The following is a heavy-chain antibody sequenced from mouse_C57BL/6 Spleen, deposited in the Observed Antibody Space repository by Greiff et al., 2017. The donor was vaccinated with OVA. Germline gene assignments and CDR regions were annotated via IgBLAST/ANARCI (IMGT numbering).Heavy chain of an antibody. Sequence: QVQLQQSGAELVRPGASVTLSCKASGYTFTDYEMHWVKQTPVHGLEWIGAIDPETGGTAYNQKFKGKAILPADESSSTAYMELRSLTSEDSAVYYCTSITTVVATDYAMDYWGQGTSVTVSS. CDR2: IDPETGGT. D-gene: IGHD1-1*01. V-gene: IGHV1-15*01. CDR1: GYTFTDYE. J-gene: IGHJ4*01. CDR3: TSITTVVATDYAMDY.